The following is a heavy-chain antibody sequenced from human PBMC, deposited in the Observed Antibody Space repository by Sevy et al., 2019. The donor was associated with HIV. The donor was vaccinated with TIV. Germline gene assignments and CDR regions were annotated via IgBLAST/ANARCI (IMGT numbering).Heavy chain of an antibody. D-gene: IGHD5-18*01. V-gene: IGHV3-30*03. CDR1: GFSFSTHG. J-gene: IGHJ4*02. Sequence: GGSLRLSCAASGFSFSTHGMHWVRQAPGKGLEWVAVISFDGSDKYYSESVKGRLTISRDNAKNMLLLQMSSQRDEDTAVYYCARDEGYRTVWYPGYWGQGTLVTVSS. CDR2: ISFDGSDK. CDR3: ARDEGYRTVWYPGY.